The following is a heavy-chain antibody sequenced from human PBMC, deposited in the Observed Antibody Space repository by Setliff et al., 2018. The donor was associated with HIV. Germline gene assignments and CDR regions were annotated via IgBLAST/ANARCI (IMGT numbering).Heavy chain of an antibody. J-gene: IGHJ6*03. CDR1: GGSISSSNYY. Sequence: SETLSLTCTVSGGSISSSNYYWGWFRPPPGKGLEWIGSIYYSGNAYYHPSLKSRVTISVDTSENQFSLKLSSVTAADTAVYYCATRNTLRYFEWLNYYYYYMDVWG. CDR2: IYYSGNA. D-gene: IGHD3-9*01. CDR3: ATRNTLRYFEWLNYYYYYMDV. V-gene: IGHV4-39*01.